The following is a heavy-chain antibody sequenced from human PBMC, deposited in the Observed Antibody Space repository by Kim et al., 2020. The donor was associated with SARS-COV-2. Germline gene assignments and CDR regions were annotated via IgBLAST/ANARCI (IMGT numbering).Heavy chain of an antibody. J-gene: IGHJ6*02. V-gene: IGHV1-69*13. Sequence: SVKVSCKASGGTFSSYAISWVRQAPGQGLEWMGGIIPIFGTANYAQKFQGRVTITADESTSTAYMELSSLRSEDTAVYYCARASLDIVVVPAAMGAYCYYGMDVWGQGTTVTVSS. CDR3: ARASLDIVVVPAAMGAYCYYGMDV. D-gene: IGHD2-2*03. CDR2: IIPIFGTA. CDR1: GGTFSSYA.